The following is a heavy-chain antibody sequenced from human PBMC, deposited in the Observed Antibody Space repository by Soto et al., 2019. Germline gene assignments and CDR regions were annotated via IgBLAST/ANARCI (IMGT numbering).Heavy chain of an antibody. Sequence: SETLSLTCTVSGGSISSGGYYWSWIRQHPGKGLEWIGYIYYSGSTYYNPSLKSRVTISVDTSKNQFSLKLSSVTAADTAVYYCAREYIVVVVAATYNWFDPWGQGTLVTVSS. V-gene: IGHV4-31*03. D-gene: IGHD2-15*01. CDR1: GGSISSGGYY. CDR3: AREYIVVVVAATYNWFDP. J-gene: IGHJ5*02. CDR2: IYYSGST.